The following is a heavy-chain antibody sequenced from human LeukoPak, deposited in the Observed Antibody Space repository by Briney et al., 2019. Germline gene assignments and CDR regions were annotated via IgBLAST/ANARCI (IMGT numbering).Heavy chain of an antibody. CDR2: IYTSVST. CDR1: GGSISIYY. J-gene: IGHJ4*02. CDR3: AREIGDYYDSSGYRTYYFDY. Sequence: SETLSLTCTVPGGSISIYYWSWIRHPAGKGFEWIGRIYTSVSTNYSRSLKSRVTITVETYKNQICLRLRSVAAADTAVYYCAREIGDYYDSSGYRTYYFDYWGQGTLVTVSS. D-gene: IGHD3-22*01. V-gene: IGHV4-4*07.